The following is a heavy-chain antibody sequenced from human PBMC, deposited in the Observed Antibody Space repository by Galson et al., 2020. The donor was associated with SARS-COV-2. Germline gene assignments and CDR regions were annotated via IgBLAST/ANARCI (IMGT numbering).Heavy chain of an antibody. V-gene: IGHV3-15*01. D-gene: IGHD3-16*01. CDR2: IKSKTDGGTT. CDR3: TTDLGGWGGYNQGDFDY. CDR1: GFTFSNAW. Sequence: TGGSLRLSCAASGFTFSNAWMSWVRQAPGKGLEWVGRIKSKTDGGTTDYAAPVKGRFTISRDDSKNTLYLQMNSLKTEDTAVYYCTTDLGGWGGYNQGDFDYWGQGTLVTVSS. J-gene: IGHJ4*02.